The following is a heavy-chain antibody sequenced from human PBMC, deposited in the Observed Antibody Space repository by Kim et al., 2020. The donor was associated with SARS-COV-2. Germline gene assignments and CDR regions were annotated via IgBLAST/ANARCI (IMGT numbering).Heavy chain of an antibody. J-gene: IGHJ4*02. CDR2: VGPDGTGT. Sequence: GGSLRLSCVASGYTFDKSWIHWVRRAPGKGLVWVSRVGPDGTGTTYADAVKGRFTISRNNAKKTVHLQMNSLTAEDTAVYYCAMGLPGTFLDLRWGQGT. CDR3: AMGLPGTFLDLR. CDR1: GYTFDKSW. V-gene: IGHV3-74*01. D-gene: IGHD7-27*01.